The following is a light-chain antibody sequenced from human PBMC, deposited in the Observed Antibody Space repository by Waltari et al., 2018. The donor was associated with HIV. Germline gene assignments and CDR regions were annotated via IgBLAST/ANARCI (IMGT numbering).Light chain of an antibody. CDR3: MQATHCPCT. V-gene: IGKV2-24*01. CDR1: QILVHSDGNTY. J-gene: IGKJ2*02. CDR2: EVS. Sequence: DTVVTQPPLSSPVPLRQPASISFRSGQILVHSDGNTYLSWLQKRPGQPPRLLIQEVSKRFAGVTDRVSGSGAETDFTLKISRVEAEDVGVYYCMQATHCPCTIGQGTKLE.